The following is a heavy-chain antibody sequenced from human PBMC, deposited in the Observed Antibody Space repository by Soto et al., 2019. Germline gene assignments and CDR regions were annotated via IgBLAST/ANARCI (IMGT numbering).Heavy chain of an antibody. CDR3: TTAFE. J-gene: IGHJ4*02. CDR2: IKSKADGGII. V-gene: IGHV3-15*01. CDR1: EITFSNAW. Sequence: EVQLVESGGGLVKPGGSLRLSCAVSEITFSNAWMTWVRQAPGKGREWVGLIKSKADGGIIDDAAPVKGRFAISRDDSKNTLYLQMNSLKTEDTAVYYCTTAFEWGQGTLVTVSS.